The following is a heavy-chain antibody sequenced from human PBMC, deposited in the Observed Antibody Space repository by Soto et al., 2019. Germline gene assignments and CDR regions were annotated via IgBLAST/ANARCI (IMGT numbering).Heavy chain of an antibody. CDR2: INHSGST. CDR1: GGSFSGYY. Sequence: PSETLSLTCAVYGGSFSGYYWSWIRQPPGKGLERIGEINHSGSTNYNPSLKSRVTISVDTSKNQFSLKLSSVTAADTAVYYCATSYGNAWYTYWGQGTQVTVSS. D-gene: IGHD6-13*01. CDR3: ATSYGNAWYTY. V-gene: IGHV4-34*01. J-gene: IGHJ4*02.